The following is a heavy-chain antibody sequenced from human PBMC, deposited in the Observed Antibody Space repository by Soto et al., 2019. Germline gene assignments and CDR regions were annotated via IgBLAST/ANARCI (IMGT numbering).Heavy chain of an antibody. CDR3: ARGLPILWFGEEEYYFDY. D-gene: IGHD3-10*01. CDR1: GGSISSYY. CDR2: IYYSGST. J-gene: IGHJ4*02. V-gene: IGHV4-59*01. Sequence: QVKLQESGPGLVKPSETLSLTCTVSGGSISSYYWSWFRQPPGKGLEWIGYIYYSGSTNYNPSLKRRVTISVDTSKNQFSLKLSSVTGADTAVYYCARGLPILWFGEEEYYFDYWGQGTLVTVSS.